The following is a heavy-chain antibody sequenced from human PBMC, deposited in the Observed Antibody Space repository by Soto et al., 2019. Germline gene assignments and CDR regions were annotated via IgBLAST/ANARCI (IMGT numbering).Heavy chain of an antibody. CDR1: GDSITSSSHY. V-gene: IGHV4-39*07. D-gene: IGHD2-2*01. J-gene: IGHJ5*02. Sequence: SETLSLTCTVSGDSITSSSHYWGWIRQPPGKGLECIANIYYDGNTYYNPSLKSRVTISVDRSKNQFSLKLSSVTAADTAVYYCARVPDRWGQGTLVTVSS. CDR3: ARVPDR. CDR2: IYYDGNT.